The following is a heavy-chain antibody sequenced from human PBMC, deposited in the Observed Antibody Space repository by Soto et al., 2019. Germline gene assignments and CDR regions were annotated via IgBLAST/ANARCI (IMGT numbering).Heavy chain of an antibody. J-gene: IGHJ4*02. CDR2: IYHSGST. D-gene: IGHD6-13*01. Sequence: SVTQSLRSAVSGGTSISSNGWSWVRQPPGKGLEWIGEIYHSGSTNYNPSLKSRVTISVDKSKNQVSLKLSSVTAADTAVYYCARLIGTNIAEDGWFDWGQGTLVTVSS. CDR3: ARLIGTNIAEDGWFD. CDR1: GGTSISSNG. V-gene: IGHV4-4*02.